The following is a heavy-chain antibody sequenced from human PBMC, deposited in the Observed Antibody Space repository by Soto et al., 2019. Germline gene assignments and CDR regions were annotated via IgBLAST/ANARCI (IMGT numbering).Heavy chain of an antibody. CDR3: ARAGYSSSWTLYDAFDI. CDR1: GFTVSSNY. J-gene: IGHJ3*02. V-gene: IGHV3-53*05. CDR2: IYSGGST. Sequence: GGSLRLSCAASGFTVSSNYMSWVRQAPGKGLEWVSVIYSGGSTYYADSVKGRLSISRDNSKNTRYLQMNSLGAEDTAVYYCARAGYSSSWTLYDAFDIWGQGTMVTVSS. D-gene: IGHD6-13*01.